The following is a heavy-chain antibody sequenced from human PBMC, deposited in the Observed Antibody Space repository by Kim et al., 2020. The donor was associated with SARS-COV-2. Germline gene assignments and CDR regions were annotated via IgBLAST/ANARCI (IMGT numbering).Heavy chain of an antibody. D-gene: IGHD3-3*01. V-gene: IGHV3-64*01. CDR2: ISSNGGST. J-gene: IGHJ4*02. CDR3: ARVRSEWLVPRLIH. Sequence: GGSLRLSCAASGFTFSSYAMQWVRQAPGKGLEYVSAISSNGGSTYYANSVKGRFTISRDNSKNTLYPQMGSLRAEDMTVYYCARVRSEWLVPRLIHWGQGTLVTGSS. CDR1: GFTFSSYA.